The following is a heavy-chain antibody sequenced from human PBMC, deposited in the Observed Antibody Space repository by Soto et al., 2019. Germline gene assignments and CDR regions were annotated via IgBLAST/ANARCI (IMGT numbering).Heavy chain of an antibody. CDR2: IYYSGTT. J-gene: IGHJ4*02. CDR1: GDSVSNDNYY. CDR3: ARSQRGRTAFTFDY. V-gene: IGHV4-61*01. D-gene: IGHD3-16*01. Sequence: SETLSLTCAVSGDSVSNDNYYWSWIRQPPGKGLEWIGYIYYSGTTNYNSYLKSRLSLSVDMSKNQFSLKLASVTAADTAVYFCARSQRGRTAFTFDYWGRGALVTVSS.